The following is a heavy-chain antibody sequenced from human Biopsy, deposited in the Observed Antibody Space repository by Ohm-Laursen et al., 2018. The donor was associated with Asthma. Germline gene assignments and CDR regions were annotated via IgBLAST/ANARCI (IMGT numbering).Heavy chain of an antibody. CDR3: ARGGLHYYEYYGMDV. CDR2: ISYDGRNT. D-gene: IGHD2-21*02. J-gene: IGHJ6*02. Sequence: SLGLSCSASGFTFDNYTMHWVRQAPGKGLEWVTIISYDGRNTYYADSVEGRFTISRDNSKNTLFLQMSSLRPEDTAVYYCARGGLHYYEYYGMDVWGQGTTVTVSS. V-gene: IGHV3-30*04. CDR1: GFTFDNYT.